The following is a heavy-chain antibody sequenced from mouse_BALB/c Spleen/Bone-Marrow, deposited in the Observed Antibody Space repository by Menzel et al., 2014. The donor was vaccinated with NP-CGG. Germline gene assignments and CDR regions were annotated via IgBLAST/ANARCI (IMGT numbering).Heavy chain of an antibody. V-gene: IGHV7-3*02. CDR1: GFTFTDYY. Sequence: EVKLMESGGGLVQPGGSLRLSCATSGFTFTDYYMSWVRQPPGKALEWLGFIRNKANGYTTEYSASVKGRFTISRDNSHSILYLQMNTLRAEDSATYYCARDTGNYVRFAYWGQGTLVTVSA. CDR2: IRNKANGYTT. D-gene: IGHD2-1*01. J-gene: IGHJ3*01. CDR3: ARDTGNYVRFAY.